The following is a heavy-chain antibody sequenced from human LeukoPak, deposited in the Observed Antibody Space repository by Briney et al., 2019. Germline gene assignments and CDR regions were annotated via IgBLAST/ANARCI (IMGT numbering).Heavy chain of an antibody. D-gene: IGHD4-17*01. CDR3: ARASTTVPNLLDH. Sequence: PGGSLRLSCAASGFTFSTYWMHWVRQAPGKGLVWVSRITSDGSGTIYADSVKGRFTISRDNSKNTLYLQTSSLRVEDTAVYYCARASTTVPNLLDHWGRGTLVTVSS. V-gene: IGHV3-74*01. J-gene: IGHJ4*02. CDR2: ITSDGSGT. CDR1: GFTFSTYW.